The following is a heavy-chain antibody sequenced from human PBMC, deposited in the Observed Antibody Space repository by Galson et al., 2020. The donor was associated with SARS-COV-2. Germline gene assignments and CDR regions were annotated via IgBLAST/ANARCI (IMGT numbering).Heavy chain of an antibody. Sequence: TGGSLRLSCAASGFTFSTAWMSWVRQAPGKGLEWVGRIKSKTDGGTTDYAAPVTGRLTIQRDDSKNTLYLQMNSLKTEDTAVYYCTTVTWVTYYDFWSGYWWFDPWGQGTLVTVAS. CDR2: IKSKTDGGTT. D-gene: IGHD3-3*01. CDR1: GFTFSTAW. V-gene: IGHV3-15*01. CDR3: TTVTWVTYYDFWSGYWWFDP. J-gene: IGHJ5*02.